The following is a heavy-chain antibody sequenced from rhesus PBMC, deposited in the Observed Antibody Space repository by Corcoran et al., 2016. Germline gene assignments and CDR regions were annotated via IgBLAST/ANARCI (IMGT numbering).Heavy chain of an antibody. CDR3: ASWNYIGAY. CDR2: ITYSGST. V-gene: IGHV4-122*02. CDR1: GGSISSGYYY. D-gene: IGHD1-1*01. Sequence: QVQLQESGPGLVKPSETLSLTCAVSGGSISSGYYYWSWIRQPPGKGLEWIGYITYSGSTSYNPSSKSRVTISTDTSKSQFSLKLSSVTAADTAVYYCASWNYIGAYWGQGVLVTVSS. J-gene: IGHJ4*01.